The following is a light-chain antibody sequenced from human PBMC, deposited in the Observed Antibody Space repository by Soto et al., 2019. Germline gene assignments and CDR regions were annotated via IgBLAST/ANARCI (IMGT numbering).Light chain of an antibody. CDR1: QSISSY. CDR3: QQIYSTPYT. V-gene: IGKV1-39*01. CDR2: AAS. J-gene: IGKJ2*01. Sequence: DIQMTQSPSSLSASVGDRVTITCRASQSISSYLNWYQQKPGKAPKLLIYAASSLQIGVPSRFSGSVSGTDFTLTISMLQPEDFATYYCQQIYSTPYTFGQGTKLEIK.